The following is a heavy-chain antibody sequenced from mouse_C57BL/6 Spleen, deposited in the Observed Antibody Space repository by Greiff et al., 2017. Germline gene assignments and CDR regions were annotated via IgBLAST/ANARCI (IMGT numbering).Heavy chain of an antibody. V-gene: IGHV1-55*01. CDR2: IGPGSAGT. J-gene: IGHJ2*01. CDR3: ARWDFDY. CDR1: GFTFTSYW. Sequence: VQLQQPGAELVKPGASVKMSCTASGFTFTSYWITWVKQRPGQGLEWIGAIGPGSAGTNYNEKFKNKATLTLDTYSNTAYMQLSSLTSEDSAVYNCARWDFDYWGQGTTRTVSS.